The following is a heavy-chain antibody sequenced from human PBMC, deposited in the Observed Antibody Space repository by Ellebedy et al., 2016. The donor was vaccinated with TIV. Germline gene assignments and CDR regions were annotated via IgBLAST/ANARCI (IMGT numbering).Heavy chain of an antibody. CDR3: ARAADPFDP. CDR1: GGSISSYY. Sequence: SETLSLXXTVSGGSISSYYWSWIRQPPGKGLEWIGYIYYSGSTYYNPSLKSRVTISVDTSKNQFSLKLSSVTAADTAVYYCARAADPFDPWGQGTLVTVSS. CDR2: IYYSGST. V-gene: IGHV4-59*12. J-gene: IGHJ5*02.